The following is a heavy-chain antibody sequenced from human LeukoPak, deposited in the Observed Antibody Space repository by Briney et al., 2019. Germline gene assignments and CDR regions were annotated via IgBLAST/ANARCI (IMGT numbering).Heavy chain of an antibody. J-gene: IGHJ4*02. CDR2: ISSSSDSI. V-gene: IGHV3-48*02. Sequence: GGSLRLSCAASGFTFSSYCMNWVRQAPGKRLEWVSYISSSSDSIYYADSVKGRFTISRDNAENSLYLQMNSLRDEDTAVYYCARAMRSGYDYWGQGTLVTVSS. CDR3: ARAMRSGYDY. CDR1: GFTFSSYC. D-gene: IGHD5-12*01.